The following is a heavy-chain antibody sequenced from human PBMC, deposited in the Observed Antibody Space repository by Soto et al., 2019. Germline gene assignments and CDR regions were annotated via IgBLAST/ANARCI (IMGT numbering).Heavy chain of an antibody. Sequence: GGSLRLSCAVSGFTFSSYAMHCVRQAPGKGLEWVAVISYDGSNKYYADSVKGRFTISRDNSKNTLYLQMNSLRAEDTAVYYCARDTWPYDSSGYPDYWGQGTLVTVSS. CDR2: ISYDGSNK. V-gene: IGHV3-30*04. D-gene: IGHD3-22*01. J-gene: IGHJ4*02. CDR3: ARDTWPYDSSGYPDY. CDR1: GFTFSSYA.